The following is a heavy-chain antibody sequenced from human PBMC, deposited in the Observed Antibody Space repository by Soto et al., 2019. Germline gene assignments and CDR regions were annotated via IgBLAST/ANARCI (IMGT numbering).Heavy chain of an antibody. CDR3: TRAAVPGPPYFDL. Sequence: EVQLVESGGAVVQPGGSLRLSCAASGFTFDDYNLHWVRQVLGRGLEWVGLISWDGGSPYYADSVKGRATISRDNSKNSLFLQMNTLRTEDTALYFCTRAAVPGPPYFDLWGQGTLVTVSS. CDR2: ISWDGGSP. D-gene: IGHD4-17*01. CDR1: GFTFDDYN. J-gene: IGHJ4*02. V-gene: IGHV3-43*01.